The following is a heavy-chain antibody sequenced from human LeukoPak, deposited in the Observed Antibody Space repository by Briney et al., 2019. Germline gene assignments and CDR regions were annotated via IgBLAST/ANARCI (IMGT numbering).Heavy chain of an antibody. J-gene: IGHJ4*02. CDR3: ARVRNLVPREY. CDR1: GYTFTSYG. D-gene: IGHD1-7*01. V-gene: IGHV1-18*01. Sequence: ASVKVSCKASGYTFTSYGIGWVRQAPGQGLEWMGWISAYNGSTNYAQKLQGRVTMTTDASTSTAYMELRSLRSDDTAVYYCARVRNLVPREYWGQGTLVTVSS. CDR2: ISAYNGST.